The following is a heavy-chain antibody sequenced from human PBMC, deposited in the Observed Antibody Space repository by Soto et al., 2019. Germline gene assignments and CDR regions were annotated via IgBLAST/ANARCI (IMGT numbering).Heavy chain of an antibody. CDR2: IFYSGTT. Sequence: SETLSLTCTVSGASMTNLYWAWIRQTPGRGLEYLGYIFYSGTTEYNPSLKSRVTISVDTSKNQVSLHLKSVTAADTAVYYCARHPQVPYYQKGLDCWGQGTLVTVSS. J-gene: IGHJ4*02. CDR3: ARHPQVPYYQKGLDC. D-gene: IGHD3-10*01. V-gene: IGHV4-59*08. CDR1: GASMTNLY.